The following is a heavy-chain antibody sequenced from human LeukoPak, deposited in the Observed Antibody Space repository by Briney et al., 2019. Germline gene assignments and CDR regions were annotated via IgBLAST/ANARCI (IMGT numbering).Heavy chain of an antibody. CDR1: GGSISSYY. V-gene: IGHV4-4*07. D-gene: IGHD6-13*01. CDR2: IYTSGST. J-gene: IGHJ3*02. CDR3: ARERGSSWDDAFDI. Sequence: PSETLSLTCTVSGGSISSYYWSWSRQPAGKGLEWIGRIYTSGSTNYNPSLKSRVTMSVDTSKNQFSLKLSSVTAADTAVYYCARERGSSWDDAFDIWGQGTMVTVSS.